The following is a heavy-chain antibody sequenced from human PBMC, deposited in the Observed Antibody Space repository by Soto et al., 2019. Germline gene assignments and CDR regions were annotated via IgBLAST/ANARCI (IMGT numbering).Heavy chain of an antibody. V-gene: IGHV4-59*08. CDR3: ARTRRITIFIDVVTIPNLRYGMDV. Sequence: PSETLSLTCTVSGGSISSYYWSWIRQPPGKGLEWIGYIYYSGSTNYNPSLKSRVTISVDTSKNQFSLKLSSVTAADTAVYYCARTRRITIFIDVVTIPNLRYGMDVWGQGTTVTVSS. CDR1: GGSISSYY. CDR2: IYYSGST. J-gene: IGHJ6*02. D-gene: IGHD3-3*01.